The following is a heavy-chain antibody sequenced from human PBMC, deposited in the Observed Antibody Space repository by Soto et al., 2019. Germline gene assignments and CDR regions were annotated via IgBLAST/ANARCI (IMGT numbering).Heavy chain of an antibody. CDR3: ARVGEQQLDYYYGMDV. D-gene: IGHD6-13*01. CDR2: ISSSSSYT. Sequence: PGGSLRLSCAASGFTFSDYYMSWIRQAPGKGLEWVSYISSSSSYTNYADSVKGRFTISRDNAKNSLYLQMNSLRAEDTAVYYCARVGEQQLDYYYGMDVWGQGTTVTVSS. CDR1: GFTFSDYY. V-gene: IGHV3-11*06. J-gene: IGHJ6*02.